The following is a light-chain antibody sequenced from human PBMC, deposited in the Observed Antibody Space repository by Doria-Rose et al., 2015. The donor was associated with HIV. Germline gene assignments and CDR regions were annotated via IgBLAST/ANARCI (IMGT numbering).Light chain of an antibody. V-gene: IGKV1-5*03. Sequence: DIQVTQSPSTLSASVGDRVSITCRASQTISGWLAWYQQKPGKAPKLLIYKAPTLENGVPSRFSGSGSGTEFTLTISSLQPDDFATYYCQQYNSYSPSTFGQGTKVEIK. CDR3: QQYNSYSPST. CDR2: KAP. J-gene: IGKJ1*01. CDR1: QTISGW.